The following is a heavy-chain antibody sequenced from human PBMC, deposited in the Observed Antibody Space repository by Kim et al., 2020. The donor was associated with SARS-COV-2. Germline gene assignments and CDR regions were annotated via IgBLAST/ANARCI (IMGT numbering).Heavy chain of an antibody. V-gene: IGHV4-59*08. Sequence: NHNPSLQIRVTKSVDTSKNQFSLKLNSVTAADTAVYYCARHQGVAWCFDLWGRSTLVTVSS. CDR3: ARHQGVAWCFDL. J-gene: IGHJ2*01.